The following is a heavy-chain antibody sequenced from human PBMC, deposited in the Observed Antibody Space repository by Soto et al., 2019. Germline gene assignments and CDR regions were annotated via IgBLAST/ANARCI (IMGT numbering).Heavy chain of an antibody. V-gene: IGHV4-61*01. J-gene: IGHJ4*02. CDR2: IYYSGSTNY. CDR3: ARVDGYSYGYFCY. Sequence: PSETLSLTCTVSGGSVSSGSYYWSWIRQPPGKGLEWIGYIYYSGSTNYNYNPSLKSRVTISIDTSKNQFSLKLKSVTAADTAVYYCARVDGYSYGYFCYWGQGTLVTVSS. D-gene: IGHD5-18*01. CDR1: GGSVSSGSYY.